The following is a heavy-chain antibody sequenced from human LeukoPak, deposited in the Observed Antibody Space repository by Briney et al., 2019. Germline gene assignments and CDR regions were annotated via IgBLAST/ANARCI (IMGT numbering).Heavy chain of an antibody. Sequence: SETLSLTCTVSGGPISSYYWSWMRQPPGKGLEWIGYIYYSGSTNYNPSLKSRVTISRDTSKNQFSLKLSSVTAADTAVYYCATYAYCGGDCYSNYFDYWGQGTLGTVSS. CDR2: IYYSGST. D-gene: IGHD2-21*02. J-gene: IGHJ4*02. CDR1: GGPISSYY. V-gene: IGHV4-59*01. CDR3: ATYAYCGGDCYSNYFDY.